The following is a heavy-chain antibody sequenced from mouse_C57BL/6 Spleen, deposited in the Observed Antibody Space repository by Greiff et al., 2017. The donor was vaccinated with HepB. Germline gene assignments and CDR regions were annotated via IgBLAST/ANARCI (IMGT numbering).Heavy chain of an antibody. CDR3: ANGYDYDGVAY. V-gene: IGHV5-17*01. D-gene: IGHD2-4*01. J-gene: IGHJ3*01. CDR2: ISSGSSTF. CDR1: GFTFSDYG. Sequence: VQLKEPGGGLVKPGGSLKLSCAASGFTFSDYGMHWVRQAPEKGLEWVAYISSGSSTFYYADTVKGRFTISRDNAKNTLFLQMTSLRSEDTAMYYCANGYDYDGVAYWGQGTLVTVSA.